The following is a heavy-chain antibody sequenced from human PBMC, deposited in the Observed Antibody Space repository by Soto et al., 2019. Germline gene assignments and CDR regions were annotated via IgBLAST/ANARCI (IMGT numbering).Heavy chain of an antibody. V-gene: IGHV1-18*04. CDR1: GYTFTSYG. Sequence: ASVKVSCKXSGYTFTSYGISWVRQAPGQGLEWMGWISAYNGNTNYAQKLQGRVTMTTDTSTSTAYMELRSLRSDDTAVYYCARYCSGGCCQKSATFDYWGQGTLVTVSS. CDR3: ARYCSGGCCQKSATFDY. CDR2: ISAYNGNT. D-gene: IGHD2-15*01. J-gene: IGHJ4*02.